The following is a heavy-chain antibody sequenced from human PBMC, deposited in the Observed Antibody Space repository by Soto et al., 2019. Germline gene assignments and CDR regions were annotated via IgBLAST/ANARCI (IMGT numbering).Heavy chain of an antibody. J-gene: IGHJ4*02. CDR1: VYTFTSYY. CDR3: ATQGFCTDGVCYGFDN. Sequence: QVQLVQSGAEMKKPGASVKVSCKASVYTFTSYYMHWVRQAPGQGLEWMGIINPSGGSTSYAQKFQGRVIMTRDTSTSTVYMELSSLRSEDTAVYNCATQGFCTDGVCYGFDNWGQGTLVTVSS. V-gene: IGHV1-46*03. D-gene: IGHD2-8*01. CDR2: INPSGGST.